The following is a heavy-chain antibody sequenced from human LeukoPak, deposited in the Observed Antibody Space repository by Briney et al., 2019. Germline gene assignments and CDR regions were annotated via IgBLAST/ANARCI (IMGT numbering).Heavy chain of an antibody. V-gene: IGHV3-23*01. CDR2: ITGNGGTT. CDR1: GFAFAYYA. CDR3: ARGDYSDASDYFPLFDN. D-gene: IGHD3-22*01. Sequence: GGSLRLSCAASGFAFAYYAMAWVLQAPGKGLNWVACITGNGGTTYYADSVKGRFTISRDNSKNTLYLQMNSLRVEDTAVYYCARGDYSDASDYFPLFDNWGQGTLVTVSS. J-gene: IGHJ4*02.